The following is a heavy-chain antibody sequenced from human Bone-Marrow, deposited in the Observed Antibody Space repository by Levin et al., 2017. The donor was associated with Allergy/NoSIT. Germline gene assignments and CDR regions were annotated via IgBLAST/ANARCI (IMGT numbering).Heavy chain of an antibody. V-gene: IGHV1-69*13. CDR3: GRAINSLELTAAVNY. CDR1: GGTFNNHA. J-gene: IGHJ4*02. CDR2: IIPLFRSA. D-gene: IGHD6-25*01. Sequence: GASVKVSCKTSGGTFNNHAINWVRQAPGQGLEWIGQIIPLFRSANYAHNFRGRVTLTADESTDTAYMELSSLTSGDTAVYFCGRAINSLELTAAVNYWGLGTLVTVSS.